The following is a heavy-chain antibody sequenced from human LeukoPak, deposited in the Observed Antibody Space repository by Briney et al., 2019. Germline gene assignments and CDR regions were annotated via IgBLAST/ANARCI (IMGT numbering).Heavy chain of an antibody. CDR3: ARGPGGGHYDW. J-gene: IGHJ4*02. Sequence: ASVKVSCKASGYTFTSYDISWVRQAPGQGLEGMGWIDPNSGGTNYAQKFQGRVTMTRDTSISTVYMELSSLKSDDTAMFYCARGPGGGHYDWWGQVTLVTASS. CDR1: GYTFTSYD. CDR2: IDPNSGGT. D-gene: IGHD1-26*01. V-gene: IGHV1-2*02.